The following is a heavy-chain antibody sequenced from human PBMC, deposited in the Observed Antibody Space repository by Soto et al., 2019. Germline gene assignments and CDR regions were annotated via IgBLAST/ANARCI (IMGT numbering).Heavy chain of an antibody. CDR3: ARDFRGGYNSFDY. CDR2: IKRDGSEE. Sequence: EVQLVEFGGGLVHPGGSLRLSCAASGFTLSSYWMTWVRQAPGKGLEWVANIKRDGSEENYVDSVEGRFTISRDNAKNSVYLQMNSLRAEDTAVYYCARDFRGGYNSFDYWGQGTLVTVSS. CDR1: GFTLSSYW. J-gene: IGHJ4*02. V-gene: IGHV3-7*03. D-gene: IGHD5-12*01.